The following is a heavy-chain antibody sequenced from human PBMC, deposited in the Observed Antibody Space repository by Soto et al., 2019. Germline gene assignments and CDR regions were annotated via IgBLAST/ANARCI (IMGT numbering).Heavy chain of an antibody. V-gene: IGHV3-23*01. CDR1: GFTFSSYA. CDR2: ISGSGGST. CDR3: AKDLLLLRFLEWSYGMDV. D-gene: IGHD3-3*01. Sequence: GGSLRLSCAASGFTFSSYAMSWVRQAPGKGLEWVSAISGSGGSTYHADSVKGRFTISRDNSKNTLYLQMNSLRAEDTAVYYCAKDLLLLRFLEWSYGMDVWGQGTTVTVSS. J-gene: IGHJ6*02.